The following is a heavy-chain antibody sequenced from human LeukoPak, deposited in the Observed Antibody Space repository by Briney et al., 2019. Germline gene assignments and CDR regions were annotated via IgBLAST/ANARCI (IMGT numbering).Heavy chain of an antibody. CDR1: GFSLSTRGLG. V-gene: IGHV2-5*02. CDR3: AHYGDYRFMYYFDY. Sequence: SGPTLVNPTQTLTLTCSLSGFSLSTRGLGVGWIRQPPGEAPEWLALLYWDDNYLYSPSLRRRLTITKDTSKNQVVFTMTNMDPVDTVTYYCAHYGDYRFMYYFDYWGQGTLVTVSS. CDR2: LYWDDNY. J-gene: IGHJ4*02. D-gene: IGHD4-17*01.